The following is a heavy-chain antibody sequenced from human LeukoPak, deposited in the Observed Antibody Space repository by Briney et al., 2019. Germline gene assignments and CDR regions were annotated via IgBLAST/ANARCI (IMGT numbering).Heavy chain of an antibody. V-gene: IGHV3-21*01. Sequence: PGGSLRLSCGASGFTFSSYAMSWVRQAPGKGLEWVSSISSSSSYIYYADSVKGRFTISRDNAKNSLYLQMNSLRAEDTAVYYCARKPLYCSSTSCYGRNVDYWGQGTLVTVSS. J-gene: IGHJ4*02. CDR2: ISSSSSYI. D-gene: IGHD2-2*01. CDR3: ARKPLYCSSTSCYGRNVDY. CDR1: GFTFSSYA.